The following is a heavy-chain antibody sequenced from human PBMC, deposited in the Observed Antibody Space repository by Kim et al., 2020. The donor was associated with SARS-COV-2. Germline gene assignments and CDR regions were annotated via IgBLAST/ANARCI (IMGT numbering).Heavy chain of an antibody. CDR1: GFTLDMYA. Sequence: GGSLRLSCEVFGFTLDMYAMSWVRQTPGKGLEWVSTITGSGGSTYYTDSAKGRFIISRDTSKNCLYLQMNSLRAEDTAIYYCVNSMTTVVTGVGFDYWGQGALVTVSS. V-gene: IGHV3-23*01. J-gene: IGHJ4*02. CDR2: ITGSGGST. CDR3: VNSMTTVVTGVGFDY. D-gene: IGHD4-4*01.